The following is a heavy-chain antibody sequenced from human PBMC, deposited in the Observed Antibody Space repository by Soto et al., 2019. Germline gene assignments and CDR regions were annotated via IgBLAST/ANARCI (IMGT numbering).Heavy chain of an antibody. D-gene: IGHD6-19*01. J-gene: IGHJ4*02. CDR2: IYNSGST. CDR3: ARQSSGWYDFYCDY. V-gene: IGHV4-39*01. Sequence: SETLSLTCTVSGVSISSSSDYWGWIRQPPGKGLEWIGSIYNSGSTYYNPSRKSRVTISVDTSKNQFSLKLSSVTAADTAMYYCARQSSGWYDFYCDYWGQGTLVTVSS. CDR1: GVSISSSSDY.